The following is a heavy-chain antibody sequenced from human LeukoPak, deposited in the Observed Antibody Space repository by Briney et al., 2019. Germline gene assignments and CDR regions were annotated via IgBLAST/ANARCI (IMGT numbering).Heavy chain of an antibody. V-gene: IGHV3-23*01. J-gene: IGHJ4*02. CDR2: ISGSGGST. CDR1: GFTFSSYA. Sequence: PGGSLRLSCAASGFTFSSYAMSWVRQAPGKGLEWVSAISGSGGSTYYADSVKGRFTISRDNSKNTLYLRMNSLRAEDTAVYYCAKDNYYGPGSYVDYWGQGTLVTVSS. D-gene: IGHD3-10*01. CDR3: AKDNYYGPGSYVDY.